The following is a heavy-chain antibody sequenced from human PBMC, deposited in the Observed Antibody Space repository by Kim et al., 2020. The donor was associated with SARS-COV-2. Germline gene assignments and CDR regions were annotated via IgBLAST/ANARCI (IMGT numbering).Heavy chain of an antibody. Sequence: AQKSQGIVTITADESTSTAYMELSSLRSEDTAVYYCARDQGYSYGYYFDYWGQGTLVTVSS. D-gene: IGHD5-18*01. J-gene: IGHJ4*02. V-gene: IGHV1-69*01. CDR3: ARDQGYSYGYYFDY.